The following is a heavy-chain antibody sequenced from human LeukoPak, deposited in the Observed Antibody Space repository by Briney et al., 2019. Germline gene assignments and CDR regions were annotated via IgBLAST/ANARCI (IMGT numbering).Heavy chain of an antibody. V-gene: IGHV3-11*04. D-gene: IGHD1-14*01. J-gene: IGHJ3*02. CDR1: GFTFSDYY. CDR2: ISSSGNTI. CDR3: ASRWAPRHWEPDPFDI. Sequence: PGGALRLSCAASGFTFSDYYMSWIRQAPGKGLEWVSYISSSGNTIYYADSVKGRFTISRDNAKNSLYLQMNSLRAEDTAVYYCASRWAPRHWEPDPFDIWGQGTMVTVSS.